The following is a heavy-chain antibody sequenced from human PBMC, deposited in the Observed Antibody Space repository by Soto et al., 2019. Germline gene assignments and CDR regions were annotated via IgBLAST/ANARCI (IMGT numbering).Heavy chain of an antibody. J-gene: IGHJ6*02. D-gene: IGHD3-10*01. Sequence: QVQLVQSGAEVKKPGSSVKVSCKASGGTFSSYAISWVRQAPGQGLEWMGGIIPLFGTANYAQKFQGRVTTTADESTSTASMELSSLRSEDTAVYYCVVEFLSRLHYYGMDVWGQGTTVTVSS. CDR2: IIPLFGTA. CDR1: GGTFSSYA. CDR3: VVEFLSRLHYYGMDV. V-gene: IGHV1-69*12.